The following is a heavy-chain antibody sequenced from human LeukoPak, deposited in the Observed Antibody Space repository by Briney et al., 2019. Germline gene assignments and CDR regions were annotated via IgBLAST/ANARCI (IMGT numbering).Heavy chain of an antibody. CDR2: IYSGGTT. D-gene: IGHD4-17*01. CDR3: ARATVTRWFDP. J-gene: IGHJ5*02. Sequence: PGGSLRLSCAASGFIVSSNYMSWVRQAPGKGLEWVSVIYSGGTTYYADSVKGRFTISRDNRKNTLYLQMNSLRAEDTAVYYCARATVTRWFDPWGQGTLVTVSS. CDR1: GFIVSSNY. V-gene: IGHV3-66*01.